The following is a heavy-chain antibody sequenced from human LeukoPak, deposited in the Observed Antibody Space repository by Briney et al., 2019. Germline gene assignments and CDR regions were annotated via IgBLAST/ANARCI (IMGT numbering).Heavy chain of an antibody. CDR2: INWNSDSI. D-gene: IGHD5-12*01. CDR3: AINGGGDSGYGNFDY. CDR1: GFTFDDYA. Sequence: GGSLRLSCAVSGFTFDDYAMHWVRQVPGKGLEWVSGINWNSDSIGYADSVKGRFTPSRDNAKTSLSLQMNSLRAEDTAFYYCAINGGGDSGYGNFDYWGQGTLVTVSS. J-gene: IGHJ4*02. V-gene: IGHV3-9*01.